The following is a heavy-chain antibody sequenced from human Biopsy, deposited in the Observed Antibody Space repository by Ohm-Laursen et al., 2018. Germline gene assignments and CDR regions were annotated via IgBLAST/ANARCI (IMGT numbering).Heavy chain of an antibody. CDR1: GFTFSNYA. V-gene: IGHV3-23*01. CDR2: ISGSAGST. Sequence: SLRLSCAASGFTFSNYAMSWVRQAPGKGLEWVSAISGSAGSTNYADSVKGRFTISRDNSKNTLYLQLNSLRAEDTALYYCAKINPSSIYYCYGMDVWGQGTTVTVSS. CDR3: AKINPSSIYYCYGMDV. J-gene: IGHJ6*02.